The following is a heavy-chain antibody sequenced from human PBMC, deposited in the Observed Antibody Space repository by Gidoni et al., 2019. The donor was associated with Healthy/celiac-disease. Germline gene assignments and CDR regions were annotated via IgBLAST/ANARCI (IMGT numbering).Heavy chain of an antibody. CDR3: AKDTFDYGDYVGSPGAPDY. D-gene: IGHD4-17*01. J-gene: IGHJ4*02. Sequence: EVQLVGSGGVVVQPGGSLRLSCAAPGFTFYDYAMHWVRQAPGKGLEWVSLISWDGGSTYYADSVKGRFTISRDNSKNSLYLQMNSLRAEDTALYYCAKDTFDYGDYVGSPGAPDYWGQGTLVTVSS. V-gene: IGHV3-43D*03. CDR2: ISWDGGST. CDR1: GFTFYDYA.